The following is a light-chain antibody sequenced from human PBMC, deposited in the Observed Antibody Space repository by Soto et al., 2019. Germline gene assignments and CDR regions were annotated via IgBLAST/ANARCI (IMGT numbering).Light chain of an antibody. CDR3: SSYTSSSTRV. V-gene: IGLV2-14*01. CDR1: GSDVAGYNY. CDR2: DVS. J-gene: IGLJ2*01. Sequence: QSALTQPASVSGSPGQSITISCTGTGSDVAGYNYVSWYQQHPGKVPKLMIYDVSNRPSGVSNRFSGSKSGNTASLTISGLQAEDEADYYCSSYTSSSTRVFGGGTKLTVL.